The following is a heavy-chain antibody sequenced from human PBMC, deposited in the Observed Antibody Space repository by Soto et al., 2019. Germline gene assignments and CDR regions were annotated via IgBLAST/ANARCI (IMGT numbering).Heavy chain of an antibody. CDR3: ARSYYDSSGYYYFFY. Sequence: SETLSLTCTVSGGSISSYYWSWIRQPPGKGLEWIGYIYYSGSTNYNPSLKSRVTISVDTSKNQFSLKLSSVTAADTAVYYCARSYYDSSGYYYFFYWGQGTLVTVSS. CDR2: IYYSGST. J-gene: IGHJ4*02. CDR1: GGSISSYY. D-gene: IGHD3-22*01. V-gene: IGHV4-59*01.